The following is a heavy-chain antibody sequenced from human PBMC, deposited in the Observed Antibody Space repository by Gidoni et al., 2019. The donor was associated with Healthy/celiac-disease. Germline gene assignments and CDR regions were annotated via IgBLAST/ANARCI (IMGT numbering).Heavy chain of an antibody. Sequence: QVQLVESGGGVVQPGRSLRLSCAASGFTFSSYAMHWVRQAPGKGLEWVAVISYDGSNKYYADSVKGRFTISRDNSKNTLYLQMNSLRAEDTAVYYCAREREIQLWLLSHDAFDIWGQGTMVTVSS. V-gene: IGHV3-30*04. CDR3: AREREIQLWLLSHDAFDI. J-gene: IGHJ3*02. CDR1: GFTFSSYA. CDR2: ISYDGSNK. D-gene: IGHD5-18*01.